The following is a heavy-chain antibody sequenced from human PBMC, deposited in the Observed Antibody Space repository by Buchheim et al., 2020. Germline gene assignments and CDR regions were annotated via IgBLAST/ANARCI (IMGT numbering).Heavy chain of an antibody. CDR1: GFTFSSYG. CDR2: TSYDGSNK. Sequence: QVQLVESGGGVVQPGRSLRLSCAASGFTFSSYGMHWVRQAPGKGLEWVAVTSYDGSNKYYADSVKGRFTISRDNSKNTLYLQMNSLRAEDTAVYYCAKSEMTTQRGYFDYWGQGTL. V-gene: IGHV3-30*18. J-gene: IGHJ4*02. CDR3: AKSEMTTQRGYFDY. D-gene: IGHD5-24*01.